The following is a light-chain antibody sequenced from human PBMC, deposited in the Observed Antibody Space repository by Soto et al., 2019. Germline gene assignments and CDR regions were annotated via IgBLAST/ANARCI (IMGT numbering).Light chain of an antibody. Sequence: QSALTQPASVSGSPRQSITSSCTGASSDVGGYTYVSWYQQHPGKAPKLMIYEVNNRPSGVSNRFSGSKSGNTASLTISGLQAEDEADYYCSSYTSSSTLYVFGTGTNVTVL. CDR1: SSDVGGYTY. CDR3: SSYTSSSTLYV. V-gene: IGLV2-14*01. J-gene: IGLJ1*01. CDR2: EVN.